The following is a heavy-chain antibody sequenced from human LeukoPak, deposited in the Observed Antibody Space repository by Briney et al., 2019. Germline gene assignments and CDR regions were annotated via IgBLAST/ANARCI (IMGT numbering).Heavy chain of an antibody. J-gene: IGHJ4*02. CDR3: TRVGGLYYYDSSGYYWM. D-gene: IGHD3-22*01. Sequence: GGSLRLSCTASGFTFCDYAMSWFRQAPGKGLEWVGFIRSKAYGGTTEYAASVKGRFTISRDDSKSIAYLQMNSLKTEDTAVYYCTRVGGLYYYDSSGYYWMWGQGTLVTVSS. CDR1: GFTFCDYA. CDR2: IRSKAYGGTT. V-gene: IGHV3-49*03.